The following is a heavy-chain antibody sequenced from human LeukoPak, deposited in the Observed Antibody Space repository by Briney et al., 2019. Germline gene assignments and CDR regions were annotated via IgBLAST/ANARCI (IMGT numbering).Heavy chain of an antibody. CDR3: ARRGTGTTSTRTDLYYFDY. CDR1: GFTFSDYY. D-gene: IGHD1-7*01. J-gene: IGHJ4*02. V-gene: IGHV3-72*01. CDR2: SRTKANSYTT. Sequence: PGGSLRLSCVVSGFTFSDYYMDWVRQTPGKGLEWVGRSRTKANSYTTEYAASVKGRFTISRDDSKNSLFLQMNSLKTEDTAVYYCARRGTGTTSTRTDLYYFDYWGQGTLVTVSS.